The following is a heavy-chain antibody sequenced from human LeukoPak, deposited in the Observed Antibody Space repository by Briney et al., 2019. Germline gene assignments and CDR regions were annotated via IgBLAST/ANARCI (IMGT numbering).Heavy chain of an antibody. CDR2: IYYSGST. D-gene: IGHD1-26*01. Sequence: SETLSLTCTVSGGSISSYYWSWIRQPPGKGLEWIGYIYYSGSTNYNPSLKSRVTISVDTSKNQFSLKLSSVTAADTAVYYCARVSIVGATRAPTDYWGQGTLVTVSS. CDR3: ARVSIVGATRAPTDY. V-gene: IGHV4-59*01. CDR1: GGSISSYY. J-gene: IGHJ4*02.